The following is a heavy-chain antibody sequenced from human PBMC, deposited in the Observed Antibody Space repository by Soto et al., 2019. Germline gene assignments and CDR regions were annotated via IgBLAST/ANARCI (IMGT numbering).Heavy chain of an antibody. CDR2: ISSSSSYI. D-gene: IGHD6-19*01. J-gene: IGHJ6*02. Sequence: GGSLRLSCAAYGFTFSSYSMNWVRQAPGKGLEWVSSISSSSSYIYYADSVKGRFTISRDNSKNTLYLQMNSLRAEDTAVYYCARVWSVAGTRGHYYYGMDVWGQGTTVTVSS. V-gene: IGHV3-21*01. CDR1: GFTFSSYS. CDR3: ARVWSVAGTRGHYYYGMDV.